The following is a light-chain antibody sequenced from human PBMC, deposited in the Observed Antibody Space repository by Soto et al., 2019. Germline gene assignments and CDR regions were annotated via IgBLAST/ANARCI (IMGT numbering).Light chain of an antibody. CDR3: SSYTSSSTLWV. CDR2: EVT. CDR1: SSDFGGYNY. Sequence: QSALTQPASVSGSPGQSITISCTGTSSDFGGYNYVSWYQQHPGKAPKLIIYEVTNRPSGVSDRFSGSKSGNTASLTISRLQAEDEADYYCSSYTSSSTLWVFGGGTKLTVL. J-gene: IGLJ3*02. V-gene: IGLV2-14*01.